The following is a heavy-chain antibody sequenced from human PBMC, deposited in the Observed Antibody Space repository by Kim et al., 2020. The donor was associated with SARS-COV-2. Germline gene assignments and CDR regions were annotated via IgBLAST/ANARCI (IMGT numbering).Heavy chain of an antibody. CDR2: ISGSGGST. CDR1: GFTFSSYA. Sequence: GGSLRLSCAASGFTFSSYAMSWVRQAPGKGLEWVSAISGSGGSTYYADSVKGRFTISRDNSKSTLYLQMNSLRAEDTAVYYCAKDKTPGAYYYDRSGYYSGYYYYGMDVWSQRTTVTVSS. J-gene: IGHJ6*02. V-gene: IGHV3-23*01. CDR3: AKDKTPGAYYYDRSGYYSGYYYYGMDV. D-gene: IGHD3-22*01.